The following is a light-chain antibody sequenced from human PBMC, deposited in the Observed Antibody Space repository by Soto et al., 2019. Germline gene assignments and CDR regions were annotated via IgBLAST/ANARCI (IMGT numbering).Light chain of an antibody. J-gene: IGLJ1*01. V-gene: IGLV2-14*01. CDR3: SSYRRTNSFV. CDR1: SGDIGDYNY. Sequence: GSRVQSITISCTGTSGDIGDYNYVSWYQQYPDKAPKLIIFEVSERPSGISSRFSGSKSGNTASLTISGLRTEDEADYYCSSYRRTNSFVFGTGTKVTVL. CDR2: EVS.